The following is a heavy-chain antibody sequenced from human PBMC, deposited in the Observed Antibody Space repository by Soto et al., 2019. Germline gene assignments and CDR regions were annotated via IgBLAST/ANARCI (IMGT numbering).Heavy chain of an antibody. Sequence: GGSLRLSCAASGFTFSSYWMSWVRQAPGKGLEWVANIKQDGSEKYYVDSVKGRFTISRDNAKHSLYLQMNSLRAEDTALYYCARAGTYDFWSGYYPKTVGWFDPWGQGTLVTVSS. CDR3: ARAGTYDFWSGYYPKTVGWFDP. CDR2: IKQDGSEK. D-gene: IGHD3-3*01. J-gene: IGHJ5*02. V-gene: IGHV3-7*01. CDR1: GFTFSSYW.